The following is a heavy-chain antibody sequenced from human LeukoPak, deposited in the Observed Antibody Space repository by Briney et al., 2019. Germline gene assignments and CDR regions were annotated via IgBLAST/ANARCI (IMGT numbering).Heavy chain of an antibody. CDR2: IIPIFGTA. J-gene: IGHJ4*02. Sequence: ASVKVSCKASGGTFSSYAISWVRQAPGQGLEWMGGIIPIFGTANYAQKFQGRVTITTDEPTSTAYMELSSLRSEDTAVYYCAREGYCSGGSCQYFDYWGQGTLVTVSS. D-gene: IGHD2-15*01. CDR1: GGTFSSYA. CDR3: AREGYCSGGSCQYFDY. V-gene: IGHV1-69*05.